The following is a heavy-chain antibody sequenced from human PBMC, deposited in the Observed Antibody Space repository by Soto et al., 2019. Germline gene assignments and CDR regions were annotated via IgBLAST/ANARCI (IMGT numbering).Heavy chain of an antibody. V-gene: IGHV3-11*01. CDR1: GFTFSDYY. Sequence: GGSLRLSCATSGFTFSDYYMSWIRQAPGKGLEWVSYISPTGDTIYYADSVKGRVTVSRDNAKNSLYLEMNSLRAGDTAVYYCVREGSAWSRGYWGQGTMVTVDS. D-gene: IGHD6-19*01. CDR2: ISPTGDTI. CDR3: VREGSAWSRGY. J-gene: IGHJ4*02.